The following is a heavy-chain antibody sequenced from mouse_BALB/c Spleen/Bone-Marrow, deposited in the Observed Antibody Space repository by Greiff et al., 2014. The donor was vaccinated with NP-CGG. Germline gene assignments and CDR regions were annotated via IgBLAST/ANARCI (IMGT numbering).Heavy chain of an antibody. D-gene: IGHD1-1*01. V-gene: IGHV14-3*02. CDR3: ARDYGLTAWFAY. CDR1: GFNIKDTY. J-gene: IGHJ3*01. Sequence: EVQLQQSGAELVKPGASVKLSYTASGFNIKDTYIHWVKQRPEQGLEWIGGIDPANGNTKYDPKFQGKATITADTSSNTAYLQLSSLTSEDTAVYYCARDYGLTAWFAYWGQGTLVTVSA. CDR2: IDPANGNT.